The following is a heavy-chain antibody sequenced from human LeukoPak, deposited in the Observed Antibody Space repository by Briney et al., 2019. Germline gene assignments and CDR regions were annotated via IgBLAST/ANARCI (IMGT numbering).Heavy chain of an antibody. D-gene: IGHD6-19*01. Sequence: SVKVSCKASGGTFSSYAISWVRQAPGQGLEWMGGIIPIFGTANYAQKFRGRVTITADESTSTAYMELSSLRSEDTAVYYCASPGYSSGWQSYYFDYWGQGTLVTVSS. J-gene: IGHJ4*02. V-gene: IGHV1-69*13. CDR2: IIPIFGTA. CDR1: GGTFSSYA. CDR3: ASPGYSSGWQSYYFDY.